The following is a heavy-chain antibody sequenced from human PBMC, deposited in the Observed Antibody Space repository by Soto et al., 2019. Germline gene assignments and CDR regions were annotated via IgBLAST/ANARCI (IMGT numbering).Heavy chain of an antibody. V-gene: IGHV4-34*01. J-gene: IGHJ3*02. Sequence: PSETLSLTCAVYGGSFSGYYWSWIRQPPGKGLEWIGEINHNGSTNYNPSLKSRVTISVDTSKNQFSLKLSSVTAADTAVYYCARSWYDAFDIWGQGTMVTVSS. CDR2: INHNGST. D-gene: IGHD2-15*01. CDR3: ARSWYDAFDI. CDR1: GGSFSGYY.